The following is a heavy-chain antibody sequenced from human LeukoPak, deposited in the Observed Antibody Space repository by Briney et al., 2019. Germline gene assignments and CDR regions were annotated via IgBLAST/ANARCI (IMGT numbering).Heavy chain of an antibody. CDR3: ARGGQLGSSTWYRNSLDS. Sequence: GRSLRLSCAASGFTISSYWMHWVRQAPGKGLVWVSRINSDGSSISYADSVKGRFTISRDNAKNTLYLQMNSLRAEDTAVYYCARGGQLGSSTWYRNSLDSWGQGTLVTVSS. D-gene: IGHD6-13*01. CDR2: INSDGSSI. CDR1: GFTISSYW. J-gene: IGHJ4*02. V-gene: IGHV3-74*01.